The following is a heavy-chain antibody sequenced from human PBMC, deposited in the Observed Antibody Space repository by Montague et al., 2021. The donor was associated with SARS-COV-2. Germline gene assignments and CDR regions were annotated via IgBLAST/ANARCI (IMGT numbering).Heavy chain of an antibody. J-gene: IGHJ4*02. D-gene: IGHD6-13*01. CDR3: AREIAAAGPALDY. V-gene: IGHV2-70*11. CDR2: XDWDDDK. CDR1: GFSLSTSGMC. Sequence: PALVKPTQTLTLTCTFSGFSLSTSGMCVSWIRQPPGKALEWLARXDWDDDKYYSTSLETRLTISKDTSKNQVVLTMTNMDPVDTATYYCAREIAAAGPALDYWGQGTLVTVSS.